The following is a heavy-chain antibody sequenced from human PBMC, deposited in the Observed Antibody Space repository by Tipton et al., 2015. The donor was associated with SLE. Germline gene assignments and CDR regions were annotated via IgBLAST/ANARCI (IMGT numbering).Heavy chain of an antibody. CDR3: ARELDCSGGVCPFDY. Sequence: TLSLTCTVSGGSISSGGYYWSWIRQYPGKGLEWIGYISYSGSTNYNSSLKSRLTISVDTSKNQFSLKLTSVTAANTAIYYCARELDCSGGVCPFDYWGRGTLVTVSS. CDR1: GGSISSGGYY. CDR2: ISYSGST. V-gene: IGHV4-31*03. J-gene: IGHJ4*02. D-gene: IGHD2-8*02.